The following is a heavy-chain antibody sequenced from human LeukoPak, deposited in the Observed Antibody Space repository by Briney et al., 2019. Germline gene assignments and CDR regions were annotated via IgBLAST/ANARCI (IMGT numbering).Heavy chain of an antibody. CDR2: ISSSGSTI. V-gene: IGHV3-11*04. Sequence: GGSLRLSCAASGFTFSDYYMNWVRQAPGKGLEWVSYISSSGSTIYYADSVKGRFTISRDNAKNSLYLQMNSLRAEDTAVYYCARVASNYDFDYWGQGTLVSVSS. CDR1: GFTFSDYY. CDR3: ARVASNYDFDY. J-gene: IGHJ4*02. D-gene: IGHD4-11*01.